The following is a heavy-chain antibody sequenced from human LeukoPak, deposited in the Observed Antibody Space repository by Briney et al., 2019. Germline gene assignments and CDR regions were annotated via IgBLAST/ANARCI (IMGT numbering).Heavy chain of an antibody. CDR3: ARDIGYCSGGSCYSQHYYFDY. CDR1: GYTFTIYG. V-gene: IGHV1-18*04. Sequence: GASVKVSSKASGYTFTIYGISWVRQAPGQGLEWMGWISAYNGNTNYAQKRQGRVTMTTDTSTSTAYMELRSLRSDDTAVYCCARDIGYCSGGSCYSQHYYFDYWGQGTLVTVSS. D-gene: IGHD2-15*01. CDR2: ISAYNGNT. J-gene: IGHJ4*02.